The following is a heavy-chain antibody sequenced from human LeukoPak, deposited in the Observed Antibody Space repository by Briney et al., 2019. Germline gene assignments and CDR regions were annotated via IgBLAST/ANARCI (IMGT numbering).Heavy chain of an antibody. D-gene: IGHD6-19*01. CDR1: GYTFTSYY. CDR3: ARAGTFWDYFDY. CDR2: INPVGGST. V-gene: IGHV1-46*01. J-gene: IGHJ4*02. Sequence: ASVKVSCTASGYTFTSYYIHWVRQAPGQGLEWMGIINPVGGSTSYAQKFQGRVTITRDTSTSTVYMELSSLRSEDTAVYYCARAGTFWDYFDYWGQGTLVTVSS.